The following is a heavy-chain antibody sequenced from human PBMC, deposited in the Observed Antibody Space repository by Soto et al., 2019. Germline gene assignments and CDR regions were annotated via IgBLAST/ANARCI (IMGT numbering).Heavy chain of an antibody. CDR3: AHRRAPSYDFWSGSSGVSDYYFDY. V-gene: IGHV2-5*01. CDR2: IYWNDDK. J-gene: IGHJ4*02. D-gene: IGHD3-3*01. CDR1: GFSLSTSGVG. Sequence: SGPTLVNPTQTLTLTCTFSGFSLSTSGVGVGWIRQPPGKALEWLALIYWNDDKRYSPSLKSRLTITKDTSKNQVVLTMTNMDPVDTATYYCAHRRAPSYDFWSGSSGVSDYYFDYWGQGTLVTVSS.